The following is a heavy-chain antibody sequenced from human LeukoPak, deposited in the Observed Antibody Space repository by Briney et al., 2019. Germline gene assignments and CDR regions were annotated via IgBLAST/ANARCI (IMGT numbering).Heavy chain of an antibody. Sequence: PGGSLRLSCAASGFTFSSYSMNWVRQAPGKGLEWVSYISSSSSTIYYADSVKGRFTISRDNAKNSLYLQMNSLRAEDTAVYYCARGGWDIVTHQFDYWGQGTLVTVSS. CDR2: ISSSSSTI. V-gene: IGHV3-48*01. CDR3: ARGGWDIVTHQFDY. J-gene: IGHJ4*02. CDR1: GFTFSSYS. D-gene: IGHD2-15*01.